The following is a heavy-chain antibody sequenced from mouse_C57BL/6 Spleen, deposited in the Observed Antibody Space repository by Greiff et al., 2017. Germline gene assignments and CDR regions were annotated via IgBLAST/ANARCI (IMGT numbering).Heavy chain of an antibody. V-gene: IGHV1-18*01. D-gene: IGHD2-5*01. CDR1: GYTFTDYN. J-gene: IGHJ3*01. CDR2: INPNNGGT. CDR3: ARPLYYSNLFAY. Sequence: EVQLQQSGPELVKPGASVKIPCKASGYTFTDYNMDWVKQSHGKSLEWIGDINPNNGGTIYNQKFKGKATLTVDKSSSTAYMELRSLTSEDTAVYYCARPLYYSNLFAYWGQGTLVTVSA.